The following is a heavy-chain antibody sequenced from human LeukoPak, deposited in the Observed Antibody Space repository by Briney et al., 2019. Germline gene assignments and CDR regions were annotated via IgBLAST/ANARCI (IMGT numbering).Heavy chain of an antibody. V-gene: IGHV1-2*02. Sequence: ASVKVSCKASGYSLSDYHLHWVRQAPGQGLEWMGDINPGNGATKYAQKFQGRVTMTRDTSISTVYMDLSGLTPDDTAVYYCARDPQYTFGYPTYDCWGQGTVVTVSS. CDR1: GYSLSDYH. D-gene: IGHD2-2*03. J-gene: IGHJ4*02. CDR2: INPGNGAT. CDR3: ARDPQYTFGYPTYDC.